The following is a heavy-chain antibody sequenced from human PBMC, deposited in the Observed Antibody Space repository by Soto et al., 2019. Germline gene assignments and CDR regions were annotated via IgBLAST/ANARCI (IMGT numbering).Heavy chain of an antibody. CDR3: AARLELGYCSGGSCYSVDY. J-gene: IGHJ4*02. CDR1: GFTFTSSA. V-gene: IGHV1-58*01. CDR2: IVVGSGNT. Sequence: GASVKVSCKASGFTFTSSAVQWVRQARGQRLEWIGWIVVGSGNTNYAQKFQERVTITRDMSTSTAYMELSSLRSEDTAVYYCAARLELGYCSGGSCYSVDYWGQGTLVTVSS. D-gene: IGHD2-15*01.